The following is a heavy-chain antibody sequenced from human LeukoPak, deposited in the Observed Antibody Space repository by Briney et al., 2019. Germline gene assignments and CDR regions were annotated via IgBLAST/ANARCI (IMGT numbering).Heavy chain of an antibody. CDR2: ISGSGGST. Sequence: GGSLRLSCAASGFTFSSYAMSWVRQAPGKGLEWVSAISGSGGSTYYADSVKGRFTISRDNSKNTLYLQMNSLRAEDTAVYYCAKLWGWSDYYYYCMDVWGKGTTVTVSS. CDR1: GFTFSSYA. CDR3: AKLWGWSDYYYYCMDV. D-gene: IGHD2-21*01. V-gene: IGHV3-23*01. J-gene: IGHJ6*03.